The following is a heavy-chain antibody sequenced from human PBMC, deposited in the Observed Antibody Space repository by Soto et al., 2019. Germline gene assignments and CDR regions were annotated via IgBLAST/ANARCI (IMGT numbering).Heavy chain of an antibody. D-gene: IGHD3-10*01. V-gene: IGHV4-4*02. CDR2: IYHSGST. Sequence: QVQLQESGPGLVKPSGTLSLTCAVSSGSISSSNWWSWVRHPPGKGLEWIGEIYHSGSTNYNPSLKSRVTLSVDKSKNQFSLKLSSVTAADTAVYYCARGLLWFGELSAVFDIWGQGTMVTVSS. CDR3: ARGLLWFGELSAVFDI. CDR1: SGSISSSNW. J-gene: IGHJ3*02.